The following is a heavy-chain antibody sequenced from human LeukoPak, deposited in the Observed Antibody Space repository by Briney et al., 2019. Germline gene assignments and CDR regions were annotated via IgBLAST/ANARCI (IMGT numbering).Heavy chain of an antibody. Sequence: PSETLSLTCAVYGGSFSGYYWSWIRQPPGKGLEWIGEINHSGSTNYNPSLKSRVTISVDTSKNQFSLKLSSVTAADTAVYYCAKEHGSGSPYFDYWGQGTLVTVSS. J-gene: IGHJ4*02. CDR1: GGSFSGYY. CDR2: INHSGST. CDR3: AKEHGSGSPYFDY. D-gene: IGHD3-10*01. V-gene: IGHV4-34*01.